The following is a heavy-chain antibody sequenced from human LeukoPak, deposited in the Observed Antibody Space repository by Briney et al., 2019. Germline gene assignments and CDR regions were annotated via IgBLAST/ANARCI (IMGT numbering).Heavy chain of an antibody. CDR1: GYTFTSYD. CDR3: ARRGILTDAFDI. J-gene: IGHJ3*02. V-gene: IGHV1-8*01. Sequence: GASVKVSCKASGYTFTSYDINWVRQATGQGLEWMGWMNPNSGNTGYAQKFQGRVTMTRDTSISTAYMELSRLRSDDTAVYYCARRGILTDAFDIWGQGTMVTVSS. D-gene: IGHD2/OR15-2a*01. CDR2: MNPNSGNT.